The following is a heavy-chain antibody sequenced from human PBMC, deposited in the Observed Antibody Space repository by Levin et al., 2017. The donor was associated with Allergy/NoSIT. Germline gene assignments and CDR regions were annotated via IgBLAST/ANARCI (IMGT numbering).Heavy chain of an antibody. J-gene: IGHJ4*02. CDR2: ISRGNSYT. CDR1: GFIVSDSY. D-gene: IGHD3-10*01. V-gene: IGHV3-11*05. CDR3: ARGRVPNDY. Sequence: GESLKISCAASGFIVSDSYMSWIRQAPGKGLEWVSYISRGNSYTNYLDSVKGRFTISRDNAKNALYLQMNSLRAEDTAIYYCARGRVPNDYWGQGPLVTVSS.